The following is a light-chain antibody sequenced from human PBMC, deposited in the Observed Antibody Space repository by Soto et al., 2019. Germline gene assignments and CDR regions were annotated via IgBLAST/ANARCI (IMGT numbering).Light chain of an antibody. CDR3: QQYNDWPPIT. CDR1: QSVSNN. J-gene: IGKJ5*01. V-gene: IGKV3-15*01. Sequence: EIMMTQSPATLSVSPGERATLSCRASQSVSNNLAWYQQKPGQAPRLLIYYASTRATGIPARFTGSGSGTEFTLTISSLQSEDFALYYCQQYNDWPPITFGQGTRLEIK. CDR2: YAS.